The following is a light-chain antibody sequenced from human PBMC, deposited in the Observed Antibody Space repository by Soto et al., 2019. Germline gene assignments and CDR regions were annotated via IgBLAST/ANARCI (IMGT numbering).Light chain of an antibody. V-gene: IGLV1-40*01. CDR1: SSNIGAYYD. Sequence: QSVLTQPPSVAGSPGQSVTIACTWISSNIGAYYDVHWYQHGPGTAPKLLIFSNTNRPSGVPGRFSGSKSGTSASLAITGLQAEDEADYYCQSYDTSLRDYVFGTGTKVTVL. CDR3: QSYDTSLRDYV. CDR2: SNT. J-gene: IGLJ1*01.